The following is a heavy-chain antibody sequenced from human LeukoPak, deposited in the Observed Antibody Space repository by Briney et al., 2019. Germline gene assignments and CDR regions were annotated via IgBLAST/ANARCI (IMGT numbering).Heavy chain of an antibody. J-gene: IGHJ3*02. CDR1: GYTFTSYG. V-gene: IGHV1-18*01. CDR2: ISAYNGNT. CDR3: ARGSCSSTSCYGLDAFDI. Sequence: WASVKVSCKASGYTFTSYGISWVRQAPGQGLEWMGWISAYNGNTDYAQKLQGRVTMTTGTSTSTAYMELRSLRSDDTAVYYCARGSCSSTSCYGLDAFDIWGQGTMVTVSS. D-gene: IGHD2-2*01.